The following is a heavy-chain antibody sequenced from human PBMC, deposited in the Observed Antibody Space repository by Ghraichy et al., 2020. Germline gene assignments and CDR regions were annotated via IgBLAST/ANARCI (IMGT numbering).Heavy chain of an antibody. D-gene: IGHD2-2*01. CDR1: GYTFTSYD. CDR2: MNPNSGNT. CDR3: AREGFVVVPAAIDYYYYYYMDV. Sequence: ASVKVSCKASGYTFTSYDINWVRQATGQGLEWMGWMNPNSGNTGYAQKFQGRVTITRNTSISTAYMELSSLRSEDTAVYYCAREGFVVVPAAIDYYYYYYMDVWGKGTTVTVSS. V-gene: IGHV1-8*03. J-gene: IGHJ6*03.